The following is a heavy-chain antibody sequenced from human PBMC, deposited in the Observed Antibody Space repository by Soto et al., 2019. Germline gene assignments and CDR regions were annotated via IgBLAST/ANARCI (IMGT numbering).Heavy chain of an antibody. Sequence: QVQLQQWGAGLLKPSETLSLTCAVYGGSFSAYSWTWIRQPPGKGLEWIGEINHSGSTNYNPSLKSRVTLSVDTSKNQFSLNLRAVTAADTAVYYCVRCQGVAVIESEENWFDPWGQGTPVTVSS. CDR3: VRCQGVAVIESEENWFDP. CDR1: GGSFSAYS. V-gene: IGHV4-34*01. D-gene: IGHD6-19*01. J-gene: IGHJ5*02. CDR2: INHSGST.